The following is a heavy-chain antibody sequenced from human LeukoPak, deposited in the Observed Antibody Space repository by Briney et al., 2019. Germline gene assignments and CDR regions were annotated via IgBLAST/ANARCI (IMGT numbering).Heavy chain of an antibody. Sequence: GGSLRLSCAASGFTLSSYAMSWVRQAPGKGLEWVSSISGGHGGTYYADSVKGRFTISRDNAKNTLYLQMNSLGVEDTAVYYCAAGTAADFWGQGTLVSVSS. CDR2: ISGGHGGT. D-gene: IGHD6-13*01. CDR3: AAGTAADF. CDR1: GFTLSSYA. V-gene: IGHV3-23*01. J-gene: IGHJ4*02.